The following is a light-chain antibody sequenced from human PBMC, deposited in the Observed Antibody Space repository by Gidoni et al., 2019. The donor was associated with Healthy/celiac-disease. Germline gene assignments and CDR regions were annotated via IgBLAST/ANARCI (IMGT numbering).Light chain of an antibody. CDR3: NARDSSGNVV. CDR2: GKS. CDR1: SLRRYY. Sequence: SSHLTLAPSVSLPLGQTARITCHGDSLRRYYASWYQQKPGQAPVLVIYGKSNRPSGIPDRFSGSSSGNTATLTISGAQAKDEADYYCNARDSSGNVVFGGGTKLTVL. J-gene: IGLJ2*01. V-gene: IGLV3-19*01.